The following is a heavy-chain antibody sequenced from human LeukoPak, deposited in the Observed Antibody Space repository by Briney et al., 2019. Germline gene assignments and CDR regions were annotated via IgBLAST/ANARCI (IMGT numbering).Heavy chain of an antibody. CDR2: ISWNSGSI. CDR1: GFTFDDYA. D-gene: IGHD2-2*01. V-gene: IGHV3-9*01. CDR3: AKARSYHVEDAFDI. Sequence: GVSLRLSCAASGFTFDDYAMRWVRQAPGKGLEWVSGISWNSGSIGYADSVRGRFTISRDNAKNSLYLQMNSLRAEDTALYYCAKARSYHVEDAFDIWGQGTMVTVSS. J-gene: IGHJ3*02.